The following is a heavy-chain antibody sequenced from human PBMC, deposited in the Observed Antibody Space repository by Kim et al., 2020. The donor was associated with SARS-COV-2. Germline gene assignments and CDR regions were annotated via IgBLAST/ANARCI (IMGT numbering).Heavy chain of an antibody. CDR1: GFTFSSYA. D-gene: IGHD3-22*01. CDR3: AKTLVPTMIVVVIHDAFDI. Sequence: GGSLRLSCAASGFTFSSYAMSWVRQAPGKGLEWVSAISGSGGSTYYADSVKGRFTISRDNSKNTLYLQMNSLRAEDTAVYYCAKTLVPTMIVVVIHDAFDIWGQGTMVTVSS. CDR2: ISGSGGST. J-gene: IGHJ3*02. V-gene: IGHV3-23*01.